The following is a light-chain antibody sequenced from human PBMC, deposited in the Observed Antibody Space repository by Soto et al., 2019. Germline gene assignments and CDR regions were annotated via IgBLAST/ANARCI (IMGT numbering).Light chain of an antibody. CDR3: QQYSNRYT. Sequence: EIVMTQSPATLSVSPGERATLSCRASQSVSSSLAWYQHNPGQAPRLLIYGASIRATGIPGRFSGSGSGTEFTLTISRLQSEDFAAYYCQQYSNRYTFGQGTKLEIK. CDR2: GAS. CDR1: QSVSSS. J-gene: IGKJ2*01. V-gene: IGKV3D-15*01.